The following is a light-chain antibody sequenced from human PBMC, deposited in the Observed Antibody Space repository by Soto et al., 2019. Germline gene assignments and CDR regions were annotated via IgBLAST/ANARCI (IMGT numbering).Light chain of an antibody. Sequence: EIVMTQSPATLSVSPGERATLSCRASQSVSSNLAWYQQKPGQAPRLLIYGASTRATVIPARFSGSGSGTESTLTNSSLQSEDFAVYYCQQYSNWPIYFGPGTKVDIK. J-gene: IGKJ3*01. CDR1: QSVSSN. CDR2: GAS. CDR3: QQYSNWPIY. V-gene: IGKV3-15*01.